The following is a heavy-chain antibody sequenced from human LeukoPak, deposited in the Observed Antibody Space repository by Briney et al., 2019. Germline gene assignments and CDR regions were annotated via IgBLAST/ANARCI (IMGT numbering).Heavy chain of an antibody. V-gene: IGHV5-51*01. CDR1: GYNFANYW. CDR2: IYSGDSGT. CDR3: ARPLYSRTAYYHYGVDV. Sequence: GESLKISCKGSGYNFANYWIAWVRQMPGKGLEWMGIIYSGDSGTRYSPSFQGQVTISADKSISTAYLQWSSLKASDTAMYYCARPLYSRTAYYHYGVDVWGQGTTVTVSS. D-gene: IGHD2-15*01. J-gene: IGHJ6*02.